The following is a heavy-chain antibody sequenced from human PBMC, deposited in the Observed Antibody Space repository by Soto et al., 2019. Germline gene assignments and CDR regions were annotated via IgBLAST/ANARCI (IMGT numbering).Heavy chain of an antibody. CDR1: GGSFSGYY. Sequence: SETLSLTCAVYGGSFSGYYWSSIRQPPGKGLEWIGEINQSGSTNYNPSLKSRVTISVDTSKNQFSLKLSSVTAADTAVYYCARTYSSSWSPFDYWGQGTLVTVSS. J-gene: IGHJ4*02. CDR3: ARTYSSSWSPFDY. CDR2: INQSGST. V-gene: IGHV4-34*01. D-gene: IGHD6-13*01.